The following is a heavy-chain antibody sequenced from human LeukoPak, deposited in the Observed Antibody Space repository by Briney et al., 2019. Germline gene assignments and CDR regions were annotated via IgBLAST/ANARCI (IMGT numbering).Heavy chain of an antibody. CDR3: ARASHGDYGFYYYMDV. CDR2: INPGGGST. V-gene: IGHV1-46*01. D-gene: IGHD4-17*01. Sequence: ASVKVSCKASGYTFTSYYIHWVQQAPGQGLEWMGIINPGGGSTSYAQNFQGRVTMTRDMSTGTVYMELSSLRSEDTAVYYCARASHGDYGFYYYMDVWGKGTTVTVSS. CDR1: GYTFTSYY. J-gene: IGHJ6*03.